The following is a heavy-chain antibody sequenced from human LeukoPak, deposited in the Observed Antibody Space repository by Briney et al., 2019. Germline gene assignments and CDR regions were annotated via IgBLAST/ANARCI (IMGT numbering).Heavy chain of an antibody. J-gene: IGHJ4*02. CDR2: IGIRGDT. Sequence: GGSLRLSCAASGFTFIDYDMHWVRQVIGKGLEWVSAIGIRGDTHYSGSVQGRFTISRENAESSLYLQMNSLRAEDTAVYYCARGGIQVSGIDEFDYWGQGTLVTVSS. V-gene: IGHV3-13*01. CDR1: GFTFIDYD. D-gene: IGHD6-19*01. CDR3: ARGGIQVSGIDEFDY.